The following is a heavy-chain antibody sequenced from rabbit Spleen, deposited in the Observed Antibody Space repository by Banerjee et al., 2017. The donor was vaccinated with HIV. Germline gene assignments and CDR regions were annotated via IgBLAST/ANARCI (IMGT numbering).Heavy chain of an antibody. Sequence: QSLEESGGGLVKPGGTLTLTCKASGFSFSSDYDMCWVRQAPGKGLECIACIAAGSGGTTYYASWAKGRFTISKTSSTTVTLQLNSLTAADTATYFCARGLTVSGAVGGYANYFDLWGPGTLVTVS. CDR2: IAAGSGGTT. J-gene: IGHJ4*01. CDR3: ARGLTVSGAVGGYANYFDL. CDR1: GFSFSSDYD. D-gene: IGHD6-1*01. V-gene: IGHV1S40*01.